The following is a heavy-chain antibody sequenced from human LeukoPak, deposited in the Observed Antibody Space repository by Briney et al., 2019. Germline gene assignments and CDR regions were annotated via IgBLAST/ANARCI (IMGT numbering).Heavy chain of an antibody. CDR2: IYYSGST. J-gene: IGHJ4*02. CDR1: GGSVSSGSYY. V-gene: IGHV4-61*01. CDR3: ARTTTANGAGDY. D-gene: IGHD4-11*01. Sequence: SETLSLTCTVSGGSVSSGSYYWSWIRQPPGKGLEWIGYIYYSGSTYYNPSLKSRVTISVDTSKNQFSLKLSSVTAADTAVYYCARTTTANGAGDYWGQGTLVTVSS.